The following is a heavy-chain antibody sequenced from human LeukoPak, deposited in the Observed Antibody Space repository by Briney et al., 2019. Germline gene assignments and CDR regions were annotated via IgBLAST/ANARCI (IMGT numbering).Heavy chain of an antibody. Sequence: GGSLRLSCAASGFTFSSYSMNWVRQAPGKGLEWVSSISSSSSYIYYADSVKGRFTISRDNAKNSLYLQMNSLRAEDTAVYYCARDGHDGYNTPFDYWGQGTLVTVS. CDR2: ISSSSSYI. D-gene: IGHD5-24*01. CDR1: GFTFSSYS. V-gene: IGHV3-21*01. CDR3: ARDGHDGYNTPFDY. J-gene: IGHJ4*02.